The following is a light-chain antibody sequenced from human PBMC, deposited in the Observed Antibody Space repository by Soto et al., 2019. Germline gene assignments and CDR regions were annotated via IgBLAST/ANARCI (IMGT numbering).Light chain of an antibody. CDR2: GAS. V-gene: IGKV3-15*01. J-gene: IGKJ4*01. CDR3: QQYSNCPLT. CDR1: QNVRSN. Sequence: EIIMTQSPATLSVSPGGRATLSCRASQNVRSNLAWYQQKPGQAPRLLIYGASTRATGFPARFSGSGSGTEFTLTISSLQSEDFAVYYCQQYSNCPLTFGGGTKVEIK.